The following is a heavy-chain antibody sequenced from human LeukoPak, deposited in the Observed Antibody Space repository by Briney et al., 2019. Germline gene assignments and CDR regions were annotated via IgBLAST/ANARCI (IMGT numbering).Heavy chain of an antibody. CDR3: ASPYYYGSGTPWEDAFDI. J-gene: IGHJ3*02. V-gene: IGHV5-51*01. D-gene: IGHD3-10*01. CDR2: IYPGDSDT. Sequence: GESLKISCKGSGYSFTSYWISWVRQMPGKGLEWMGIIYPGDSDTRYSPSFQGQVTISADKSISTAYLQWSSLKASDTAMYYCASPYYYGSGTPWEDAFDIWGQGTMVTVSS. CDR1: GYSFTSYW.